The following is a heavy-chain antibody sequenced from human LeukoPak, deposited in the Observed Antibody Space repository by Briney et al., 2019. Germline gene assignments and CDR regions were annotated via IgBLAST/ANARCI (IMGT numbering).Heavy chain of an antibody. CDR2: IKPDGSNM. J-gene: IGHJ4*02. CDR1: GFTFSSYW. CDR3: ATLYGGSTDY. Sequence: GGSLRLSCAASGFTFSSYWMNWVRQAPGKGLVWVSRIKPDGSNMSYADSVQGRFTISRDNAKNTLYLQMNSLRAEDTAVYYCATLYGGSTDYWGQGTLVTVSS. V-gene: IGHV3-74*01. D-gene: IGHD5-12*01.